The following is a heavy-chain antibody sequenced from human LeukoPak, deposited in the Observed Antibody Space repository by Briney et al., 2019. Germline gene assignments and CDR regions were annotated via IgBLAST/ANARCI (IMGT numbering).Heavy chain of an antibody. CDR3: ARLPGPGIAAAGRRPYYYYMDV. CDR1: GYTFTSYG. Sequence: GASVKVSCKASGYTFTSYGISWVRQAPGQGLEWMGWISAYNGNTNYAQKLQGRVTMTTDTSTSTAYMELRSLRSDDTAVYYCARLPGPGIAAAGRRPYYYYMDVWGKGTTVTVSS. D-gene: IGHD6-13*01. V-gene: IGHV1-18*01. J-gene: IGHJ6*03. CDR2: ISAYNGNT.